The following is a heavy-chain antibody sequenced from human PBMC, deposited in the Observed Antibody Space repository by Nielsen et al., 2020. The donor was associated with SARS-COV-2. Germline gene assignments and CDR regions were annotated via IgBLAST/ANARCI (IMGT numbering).Heavy chain of an antibody. V-gene: IGHV3-30-3*01. CDR2: ISNDGSNK. J-gene: IGHJ6*03. CDR1: GFTFSNYA. CDR3: AKGNYVGETYYDFWSGYSNYYYYYMDV. D-gene: IGHD3-3*01. Sequence: GGSLRLSCAASGFTFSNYAMHWVRQAPGKGLEWVAVISNDGSNKYYADSVKGRFTISSDNSKNTLYLQMNSLRAEDTAVYYCAKGNYVGETYYDFWSGYSNYYYYYMDVWGKGTTVTVSS.